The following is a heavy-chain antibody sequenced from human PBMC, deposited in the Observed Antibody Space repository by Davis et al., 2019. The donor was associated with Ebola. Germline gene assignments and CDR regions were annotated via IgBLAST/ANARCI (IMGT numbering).Heavy chain of an antibody. CDR1: GFSLSTSGMC. V-gene: IGHV2-70*01. CDR2: IDWDDDK. J-gene: IGHJ6*02. Sequence: SGPTLVKPTQTLTLTCTFSGFSLSTSGMCVSWIRQPPGKALEWLSLIDWDDDKYYSTSLKTRLTISKDTSKNQVVLTMTNMDPVDTATYNCARADYGDYVGYGMDVWGQGTTVTVSS. CDR3: ARADYGDYVGYGMDV. D-gene: IGHD4-17*01.